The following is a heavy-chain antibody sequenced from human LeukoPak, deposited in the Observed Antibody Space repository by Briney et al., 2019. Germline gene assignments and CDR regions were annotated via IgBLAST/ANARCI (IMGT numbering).Heavy chain of an antibody. Sequence: ASVKVSCKSSVFTFTSSAVQWVRQARGQRLEWIGWIVVGSGNTNYAQKFQERVTITRDMSTSTAYMELSSLRSEDTAVYYCAARAAAGTGDAFDIWGQGTMVTVSS. CDR3: AARAAAGTGDAFDI. V-gene: IGHV1-58*01. CDR2: IVVGSGNT. D-gene: IGHD6-13*01. J-gene: IGHJ3*02. CDR1: VFTFTSSA.